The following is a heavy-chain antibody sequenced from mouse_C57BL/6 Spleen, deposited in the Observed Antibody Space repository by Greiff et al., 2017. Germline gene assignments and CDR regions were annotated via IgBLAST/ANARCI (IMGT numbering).Heavy chain of an antibody. CDR3: APTVVAPGAMDY. CDR2: INPGDGDT. V-gene: IGHV1-82*01. CDR1: GYAFSSSW. D-gene: IGHD1-1*01. Sequence: VQLQQSGPELVKPGASVKISCKASGYAFSSSWMNWVKQRPGKGLEWIGRINPGDGDTNYNGKFKGKATLTADKSSSTAYMQLSSLTSEDSAVYFCAPTVVAPGAMDYWGQGTSVTVSS. J-gene: IGHJ4*01.